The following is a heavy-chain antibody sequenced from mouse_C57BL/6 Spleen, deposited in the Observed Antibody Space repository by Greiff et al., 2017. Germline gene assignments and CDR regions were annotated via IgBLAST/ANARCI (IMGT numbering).Heavy chain of an antibody. J-gene: IGHJ4*01. Sequence: EVKLVESEGGLVQPGSSMKLSCTASGFTFSDYYMAWVRQVPEKGLEWVANINYDGSSTYYLDSLKSRFIISRDNAKNILYLQMSSLKSEDTATYYCASLGRRAMDDWGQGTSVTVSS. CDR2: INYDGSST. D-gene: IGHD4-1*01. CDR1: GFTFSDYY. CDR3: ASLGRRAMDD. V-gene: IGHV5-16*01.